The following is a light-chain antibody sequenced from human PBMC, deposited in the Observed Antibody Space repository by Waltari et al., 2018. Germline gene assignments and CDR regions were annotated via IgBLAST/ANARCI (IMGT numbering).Light chain of an antibody. Sequence: EIVLTQSPATLSLSPGERATLSRRASQTVSSYLAWYQQKPGPAPRLLIFDASRRATGIPARFSGSGSGTDFTLTISSLEPEDFAVYYCQQRGNWPSGYTFGQGTKLEIK. J-gene: IGKJ2*01. V-gene: IGKV3-11*01. CDR3: QQRGNWPSGYT. CDR1: QTVSSY. CDR2: DAS.